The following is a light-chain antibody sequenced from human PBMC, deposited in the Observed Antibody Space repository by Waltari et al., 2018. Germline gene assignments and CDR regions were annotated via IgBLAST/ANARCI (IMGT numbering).Light chain of an antibody. J-gene: IGKJ3*01. CDR1: QSVSSS. Sequence: VILTQSPATLSLSPGERATLSCRASQSVSSSLAWYQQKPGQAPRLLIYGASTSATGIPDRFSGSGSGTDFTLTISSLEPEDFAVYYCQKYNTSPFTFGPGTKLDIK. CDR3: QKYNTSPFT. V-gene: IGKV3-20*01. CDR2: GAS.